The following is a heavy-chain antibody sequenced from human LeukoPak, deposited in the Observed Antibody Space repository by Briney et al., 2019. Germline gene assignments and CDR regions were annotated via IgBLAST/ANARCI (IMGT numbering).Heavy chain of an antibody. CDR2: ISHDGTVQ. Sequence: PGGSLRLSCAASGFTFSSYGMQWVRQAPGKGLEWVAVISHDGTVQHYADSVKGRFTISRDNSDNTLYLQMNSLRDEDTAIYYCAKGGTPMASSYFDHWGQGTLIAVSS. V-gene: IGHV3-30*18. CDR1: GFTFSSYG. J-gene: IGHJ4*02. D-gene: IGHD5-18*01. CDR3: AKGGTPMASSYFDH.